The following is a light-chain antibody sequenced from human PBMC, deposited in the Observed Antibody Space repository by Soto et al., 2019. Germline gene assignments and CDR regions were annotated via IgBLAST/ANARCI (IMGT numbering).Light chain of an antibody. CDR1: QSISWW. CDR2: DAS. CDR3: QQDNSYPLT. V-gene: IGKV1-5*01. Sequence: DIQMTQSPSTLSASVGDRVTITCRASQSISWWLAWYQQKPGKAPKVLIYDASSLESGVPSRFSGSGSGTEFTFTISSLQPDDCATYYCQQDNSYPLTFGGGTKVEIK. J-gene: IGKJ4*01.